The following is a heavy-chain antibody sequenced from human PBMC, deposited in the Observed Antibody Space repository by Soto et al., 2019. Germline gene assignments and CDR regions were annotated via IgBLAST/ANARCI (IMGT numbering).Heavy chain of an antibody. CDR3: ARVNYYSDSSNWFDP. J-gene: IGHJ5*02. V-gene: IGHV4-59*01. Sequence: PSETLSLTCTVSGGSIGSYYWSWIRQPPGKGLEWIGYIYYSGSTNYNPSLKSRVTISVDTSKNQFSLKLSSVTAADTAVYYCARVNYYSDSSNWFDPWGQGTLVTVPQ. CDR1: GGSIGSYY. CDR2: IYYSGST. D-gene: IGHD3-22*01.